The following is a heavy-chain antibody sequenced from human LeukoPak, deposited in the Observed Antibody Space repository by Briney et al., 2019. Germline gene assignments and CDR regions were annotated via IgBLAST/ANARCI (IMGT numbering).Heavy chain of an antibody. V-gene: IGHV4-59*08. CDR1: GGSLSSYY. CDR3: ARHDSWSDGIDS. J-gene: IGHJ4*02. Sequence: SETLSLTCTVSGGSLSSYYWSWIRQPPGKGLEWVGYIYYSGSTNYNPSLKSRVTISVDTSKNQFSLKLSSVTAADTAVYYCARHDSWSDGIDSWGQGTLVTVSS. CDR2: IYYSGST. D-gene: IGHD3-3*01.